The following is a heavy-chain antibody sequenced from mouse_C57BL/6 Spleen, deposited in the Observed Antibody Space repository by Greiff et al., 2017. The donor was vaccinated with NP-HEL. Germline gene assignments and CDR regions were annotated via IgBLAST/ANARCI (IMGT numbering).Heavy chain of an antibody. CDR3: ARGGYDGFAY. CDR1: GYTFTDYY. D-gene: IGHD2-2*01. V-gene: IGHV1-19*01. CDR2: INPYNGGT. J-gene: IGHJ3*01. Sequence: EVQLQESGPVLVKPGASVKMSCKASGYTFTDYYMNWVKQSHGKSLEWIGVINPYNGGTSYNQKFKGKATLTVDKSSSTAYMELNSLTSEDSAVYYCARGGYDGFAYWGQGTLVTVSA.